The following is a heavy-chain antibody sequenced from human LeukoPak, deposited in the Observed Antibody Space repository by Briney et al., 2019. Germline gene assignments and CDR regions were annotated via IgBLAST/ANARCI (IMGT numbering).Heavy chain of an antibody. CDR2: IYYSGST. CDR1: GGSISSTYYY. CDR3: ARDVRRAYYGSGSSYWFDP. D-gene: IGHD3-10*01. V-gene: IGHV4-39*07. J-gene: IGHJ5*02. Sequence: SETLSLTCTVSGGSISSTYYYWGWIRQPPGKGLEWIGSIYYSGSTYYSPSLKSRVTISLDTSKNQFSLKLSSVTAADTAVYYCARDVRRAYYGSGSSYWFDPWGQGTLVTVSS.